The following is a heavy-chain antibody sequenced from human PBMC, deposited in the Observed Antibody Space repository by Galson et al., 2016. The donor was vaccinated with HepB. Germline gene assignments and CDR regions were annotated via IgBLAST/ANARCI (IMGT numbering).Heavy chain of an antibody. CDR2: ISYDGSNK. D-gene: IGHD2-2*02. CDR3: ARDADIVKVPAAIRADY. Sequence: SLSLSCAASGLTFRSYAMHWVRQAPGKGREWVAVISYDGSNKYYADSVKGRFTISRDNSKNTLYLQMNSLRAEDTAVYYCARDADIVKVPAAIRADYWGQGTLVTVSS. J-gene: IGHJ4*02. CDR1: GLTFRSYA. V-gene: IGHV3-30*04.